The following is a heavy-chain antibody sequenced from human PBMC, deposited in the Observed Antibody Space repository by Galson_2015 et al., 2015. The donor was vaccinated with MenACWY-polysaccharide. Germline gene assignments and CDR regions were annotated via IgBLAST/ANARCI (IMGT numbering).Heavy chain of an antibody. CDR1: GYTFTSYD. D-gene: IGHD2-21*01. V-gene: IGHV1-8*01. CDR3: ARAIFLNWFDP. J-gene: IGHJ5*02. CDR2: MNPNSGNT. Sequence: SGYTFTSYDINWVRQATGQGLEWMGLMNPNSGNTGYAQKFHGRVTMTRNTSISTAYMELSSLRSEDTAVYYCARAIFLNWFDPWGQGTLVTVS.